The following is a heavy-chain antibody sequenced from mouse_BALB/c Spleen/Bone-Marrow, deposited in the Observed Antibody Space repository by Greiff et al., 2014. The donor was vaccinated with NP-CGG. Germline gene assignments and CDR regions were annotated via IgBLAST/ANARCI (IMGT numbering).Heavy chain of an antibody. D-gene: IGHD2-10*02. CDR2: IWGDGST. CDR3: AKGEYAKRYYAMDY. V-gene: IGHV2-3*01. CDR1: GISLTSYG. J-gene: IGHJ4*01. Sequence: VKLMESGPGLAAPSQSLSITCTVSGISLTSYGVSWVRQSPGKGLEWLGVIWGDGSTNYHSALISRLSISKDNSKSQLFLKLNSLQTDDTATYYCAKGEYAKRYYAMDYWGQGTSVTVSS.